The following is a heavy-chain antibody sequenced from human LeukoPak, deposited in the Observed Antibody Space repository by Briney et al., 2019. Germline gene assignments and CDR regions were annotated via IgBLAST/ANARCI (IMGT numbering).Heavy chain of an antibody. Sequence: GGSLRLSCAASGFTFSSYGIHWVRQAPGKGLEWVAVISYDGSNKYYADSVKGRFTISRDNSKNTLYLQMNSLRAEDTAVYCCARGVRYCSSTSCYFRAFDIWGQGTMVTVSS. CDR2: ISYDGSNK. CDR1: GFTFSSYG. J-gene: IGHJ3*02. V-gene: IGHV3-30*03. CDR3: ARGVRYCSSTSCYFRAFDI. D-gene: IGHD2-2*01.